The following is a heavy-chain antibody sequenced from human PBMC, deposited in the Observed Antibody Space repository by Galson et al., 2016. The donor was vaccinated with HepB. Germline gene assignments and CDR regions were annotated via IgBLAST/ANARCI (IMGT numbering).Heavy chain of an antibody. J-gene: IGHJ4*02. CDR1: GYTLTELS. CDR3: ATYPTTYDYESAYYMTFYY. Sequence: SVKVSCKVSGYTLTELSIHWVRQAPGRGLEWMGGFDPDDATTIYAQRFQGRVTMTEDTSTDTAYMELRRLSSADTAVYFCATYPTTYDYESAYYMTFYYWGQGTLVTVSS. V-gene: IGHV1-24*01. CDR2: FDPDDATT. D-gene: IGHD3-3*01.